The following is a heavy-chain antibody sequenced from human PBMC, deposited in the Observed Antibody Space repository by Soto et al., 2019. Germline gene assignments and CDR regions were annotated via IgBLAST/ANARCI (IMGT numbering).Heavy chain of an antibody. CDR2: VRSRAYGGTT. D-gene: IGHD6-13*01. CDR1: GFTFGDYA. J-gene: IGHJ6*02. CDR3: ARYTYTSRYSYFGMDV. V-gene: IGHV3-49*03. Sequence: PGGSLRLSCTASGFTFGDYAMSWFRQAPGKGLEWVGVVRSRAYGGTTDYAASVRGSFTISRDDSKSIAYLQMNTLRTEDTAVYYCARYTYTSRYSYFGMDVWGHGTTVTSP.